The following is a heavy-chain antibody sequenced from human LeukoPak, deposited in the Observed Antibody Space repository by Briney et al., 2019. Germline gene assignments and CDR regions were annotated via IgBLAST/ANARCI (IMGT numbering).Heavy chain of an antibody. Sequence: SGGSLRLSCTASGFTFSSYTMSWVRQAPGKGLKWVSTITTGGPNTYYADSVKGRFTVSRDDSKNTLYLQMNSLRAEDTAVYYCAIGDSLGELSSSFEYWGQGTLVTVSS. V-gene: IGHV3-23*01. D-gene: IGHD3-16*02. J-gene: IGHJ4*02. CDR3: AIGDSLGELSSSFEY. CDR2: ITTGGPNT. CDR1: GFTFSSYT.